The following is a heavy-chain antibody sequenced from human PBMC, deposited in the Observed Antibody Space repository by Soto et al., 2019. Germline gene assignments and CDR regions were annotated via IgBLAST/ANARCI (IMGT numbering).Heavy chain of an antibody. V-gene: IGHV1-8*01. CDR2: MNPNSGNT. CDR3: ARGGRVTIFGVVIIRMDY. CDR1: GYTFTSYD. Sequence: QVQLVQSGAEVKKPGASVKVSCKASGYTFTSYDINWVRQATGQGLEWMGWMNPNSGNTGYAQKFQGRVTMTRNTSISTAYMELNSLSSDDTAVYYCARGGRVTIFGVVIIRMDYLGQGTLVTVSS. J-gene: IGHJ4*02. D-gene: IGHD3-3*01.